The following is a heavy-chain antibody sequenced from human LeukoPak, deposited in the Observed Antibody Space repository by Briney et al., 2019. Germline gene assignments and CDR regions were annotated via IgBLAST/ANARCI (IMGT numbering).Heavy chain of an antibody. V-gene: IGHV3-21*01. CDR2: ISSSSSYI. D-gene: IGHD4-23*01. CDR1: GFTFSSYS. Sequence: PGGSLRLSCAASGFTFSSYSMNWVRQALGKGLEWVSSISSSSSYIYYADSVKGRFTISRDNAKSTLYLQMNSLRAEDTAVYYCAREIDYGGNSPFPYFDYWGQGTLVTVSS. CDR3: AREIDYGGNSPFPYFDY. J-gene: IGHJ4*02.